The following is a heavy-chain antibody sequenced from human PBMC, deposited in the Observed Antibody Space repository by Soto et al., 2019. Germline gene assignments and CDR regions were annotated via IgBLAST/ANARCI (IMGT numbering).Heavy chain of an antibody. D-gene: IGHD6-13*01. J-gene: IGHJ4*02. V-gene: IGHV1-69*12. CDR3: AIEGASSSWYGGFDY. Sequence: QVQLVQSGAEVKKPGSSVKVSCKASGGTFSSYAISWVRQAPGQGLEWMGGIIPMFGTANYAQKFQGRITITADESTSTAYMELSSLRSEDTAVYYCAIEGASSSWYGGFDYWGQGTLVTVSS. CDR1: GGTFSSYA. CDR2: IIPMFGTA.